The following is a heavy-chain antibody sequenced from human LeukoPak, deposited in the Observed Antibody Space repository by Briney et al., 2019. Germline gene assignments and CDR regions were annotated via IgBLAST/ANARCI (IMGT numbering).Heavy chain of an antibody. J-gene: IGHJ4*02. CDR1: GGSISSGSYY. CDR3: ARRTAMATTYYFDY. CDR2: IYTSGST. Sequence: SETLSLTCTVAGGSISSGSYYWSWIRQPAGKGLEWIGRIYTSGSTNYNPSLKSRVTISVDTSKNQFSLKLSSVTAADTAVYYCARRTAMATTYYFDYWGQGALVTVSS. D-gene: IGHD5-24*01. V-gene: IGHV4-61*02.